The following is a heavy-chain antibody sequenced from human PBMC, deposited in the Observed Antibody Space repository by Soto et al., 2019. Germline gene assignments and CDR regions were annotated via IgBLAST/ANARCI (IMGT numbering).Heavy chain of an antibody. CDR2: IYYSGST. CDR1: GGSISSGDYY. V-gene: IGHV4-30-4*01. CDR3: AREGMITFGGVIEYYGMDV. Sequence: SETLSLTCTVSGGSISSGDYYWSWIRQPPGKGLEWIGYIYYSGSTYYNPSLKSRVTISVDTSKNQFSLKLSSVTAADTAVYYCAREGMITFGGVIEYYGMDVWGQGTTVTV. J-gene: IGHJ6*02. D-gene: IGHD3-16*01.